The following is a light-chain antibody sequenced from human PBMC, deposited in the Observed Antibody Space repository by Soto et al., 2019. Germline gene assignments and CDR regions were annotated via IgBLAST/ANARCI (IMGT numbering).Light chain of an antibody. CDR3: CSYAGRSSL. Sequence: QSALTQPASVSGSPGQSITISCTGTSSDIGSYDLVSWYQQYPGKAPKLMIYEGTKRPSGVSDRFSGSKSGNTATLTISGLQAEDEADYYCCSYAGRSSLFGGGTKVTVL. J-gene: IGLJ2*01. CDR2: EGT. CDR1: SSDIGSYDL. V-gene: IGLV2-23*01.